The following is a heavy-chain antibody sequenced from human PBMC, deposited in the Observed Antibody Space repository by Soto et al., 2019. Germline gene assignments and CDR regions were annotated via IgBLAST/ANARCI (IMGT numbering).Heavy chain of an antibody. Sequence: GSLRLSCAASGFTFSLYGMSWVRQAPGKGLEWVSAISGSGGSTYYADSVKGPFTISRDNSKNTLYLQMNSLRAEDTAVYYCARTQGRYFDYWGQGTLVTVSS. CDR2: ISGSGGST. D-gene: IGHD3-16*01. V-gene: IGHV3-23*01. CDR1: GFTFSLYG. CDR3: ARTQGRYFDY. J-gene: IGHJ4*02.